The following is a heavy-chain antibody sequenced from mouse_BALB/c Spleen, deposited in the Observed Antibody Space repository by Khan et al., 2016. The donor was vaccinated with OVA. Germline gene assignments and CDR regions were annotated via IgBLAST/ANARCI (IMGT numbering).Heavy chain of an antibody. CDR1: GYTFTSYD. J-gene: IGHJ4*01. V-gene: IGHV1S33*01. CDR2: SYLGDGSI. Sequence: LQQSGPELVKPGALVKISCKASGYTFTSYDINWVKQRPGQGLEWIGWSYLGDGSIKYNEKFKGKATMPAEKASSTAYIQLTSLTSAKSAALFCTDAGLRGVAMDYWGQGTSVTVSS. D-gene: IGHD2-12*01. CDR3: TDAGLRGVAMDY.